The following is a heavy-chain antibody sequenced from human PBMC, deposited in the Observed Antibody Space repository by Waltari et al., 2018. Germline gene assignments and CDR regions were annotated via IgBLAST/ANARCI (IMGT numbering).Heavy chain of an antibody. CDR2: IYTGDSDI. J-gene: IGHJ6*02. CDR1: GFTFNSSW. V-gene: IGHV5-51*03. D-gene: IGHD6-25*01. CDR3: ARRGSGWKTPQYYYAMDV. Sequence: EEQLVQSGAEVKKPGESLKISCKGAGFTFNSSWIAWVRQLPGQGLEWMGIIYTGDSDIRYSPSFEGQVSISVDKSINTAYLQWRSLKASDTGIYYCARRGSGWKTPQYYYAMDVWGQGTTVTVSS.